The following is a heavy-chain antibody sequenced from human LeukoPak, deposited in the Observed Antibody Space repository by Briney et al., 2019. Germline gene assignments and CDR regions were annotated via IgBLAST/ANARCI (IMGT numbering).Heavy chain of an antibody. J-gene: IGHJ4*02. CDR2: ISGSGGST. D-gene: IGHD2-15*01. Sequence: GGSLRLSCAASGFTVSSNYMSWVRQAPGKGLEWVSAISGSGGSTYYADSVKGRFTISRDNSKNTLSLQMNSLGTEDTAVYYCGTSVGAAAVGYYCDYWGQGTLVTVSS. V-gene: IGHV3-23*01. CDR1: GFTVSSNY. CDR3: GTSVGAAAVGYYCDY.